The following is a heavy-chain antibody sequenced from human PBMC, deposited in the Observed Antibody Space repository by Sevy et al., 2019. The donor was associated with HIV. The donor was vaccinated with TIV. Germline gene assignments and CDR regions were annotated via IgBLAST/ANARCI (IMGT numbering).Heavy chain of an antibody. CDR2: MGSGGTT. D-gene: IGHD1-20*01. CDR3: AKNLRGKYLEGYFDY. CDR1: GFTFNTYA. V-gene: IGHV3-23*01. J-gene: IGHJ4*02. Sequence: GCSLRLSCTASGFTFNTYAMSWVRRAPGKGLESVSAMGSGGTTSYVDSVKGRFTISRDNSKTTLYLQMNSLRVDDTAVYYCAKNLRGKYLEGYFDYWGQGILVTVSS.